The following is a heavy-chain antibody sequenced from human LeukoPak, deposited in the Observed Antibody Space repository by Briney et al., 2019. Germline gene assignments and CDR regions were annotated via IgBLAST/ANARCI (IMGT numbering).Heavy chain of an antibody. CDR3: ARDLGAYYDILTGPPDAFDI. J-gene: IGHJ3*02. Sequence: GASVKVSCKASGYTFTSYGINWVRQAPGQGLEWMGWISAYNGNTNYAQKLQGRVTMTTDTSTSTAYMELRSLRSDDTAVYYCARDLGAYYDILTGPPDAFDIWGQGTMVTVSS. CDR1: GYTFTSYG. CDR2: ISAYNGNT. V-gene: IGHV1-18*01. D-gene: IGHD3-9*01.